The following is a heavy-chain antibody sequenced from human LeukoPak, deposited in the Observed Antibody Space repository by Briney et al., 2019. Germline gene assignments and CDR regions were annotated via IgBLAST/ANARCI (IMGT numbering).Heavy chain of an antibody. CDR1: GCSISSTSYY. J-gene: IGHJ3*01. CDR2: IYYRGST. CDR3: AKAGVRYFDSSGLYAFDF. D-gene: IGHD3-22*01. Sequence: SETLSLACAVSGCSISSTSYYWAWIRPPPRKGLGWIGTIYYRGSTYHNPSLKSRVTMSVDTSRNQFSLKLSSVDAADTAVYYCAKAGVRYFDSSGLYAFDFWGQGTTVTVSS. V-gene: IGHV4-39*01.